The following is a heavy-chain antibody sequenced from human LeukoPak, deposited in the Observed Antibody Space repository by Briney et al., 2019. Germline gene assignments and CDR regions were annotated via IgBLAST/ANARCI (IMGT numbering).Heavy chain of an antibody. D-gene: IGHD1-26*01. CDR3: AKDIAGMGATSDY. V-gene: IGHV3-23*01. J-gene: IGHJ4*02. Sequence: GGSLRLSCAASGFTFSSYAMSWVRQAPGKGLEWVSAISGSGGSTYYADSVKGRFTISRDNSKNTLYLQMNSLRAEDTAAYYCAKDIAGMGATSDYWGQGTLVTVSS. CDR2: ISGSGGST. CDR1: GFTFSSYA.